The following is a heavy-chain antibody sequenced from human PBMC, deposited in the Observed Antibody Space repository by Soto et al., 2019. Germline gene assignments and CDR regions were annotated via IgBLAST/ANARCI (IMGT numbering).Heavy chain of an antibody. CDR2: INSDGSST. V-gene: IGHV3-74*01. J-gene: IGHJ4*02. CDR3: ARRPDRGWYVAFDY. CDR1: GFTFSSYW. Sequence: PGGSLRLSCAASGFTFSSYWMHWVRQAPGKGLVWVSRINSDGSSTSYADSVKGRFTISRDNAKNTLYLQMNSLRAEDTAVYYCARRPDRGWYVAFDYWGQGTLVTVSS. D-gene: IGHD6-19*01.